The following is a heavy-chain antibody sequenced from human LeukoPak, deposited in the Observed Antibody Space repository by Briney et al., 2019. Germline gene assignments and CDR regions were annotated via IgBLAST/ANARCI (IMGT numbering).Heavy chain of an antibody. CDR3: ARGLIRNYYDGSGYYSPFFDF. CDR1: GFTFSTYA. J-gene: IGHJ4*02. CDR2: ISYDGSNE. V-gene: IGHV3-30-3*01. D-gene: IGHD3-22*01. Sequence: GRSLRLSCAASGFTFSTYAMHWVRQAPGKGLEWVAVISYDGSNEYYADSVKGRFTISRDNSKNALYLQINSLRAEDTAVYYCARGLIRNYYDGSGYYSPFFDFWGQGTLVTVSS.